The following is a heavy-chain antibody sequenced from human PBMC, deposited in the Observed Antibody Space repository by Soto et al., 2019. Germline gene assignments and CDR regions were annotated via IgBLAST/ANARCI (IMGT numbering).Heavy chain of an antibody. J-gene: IGHJ2*01. CDR3: ARHGVGSFWYFDV. CDR2: ISAYNGKT. Sequence: QVQLLQSGGEVEKPGASVKVSCKATGNTFMSYGFSWVRQAPGQGLEWIGWISAYNGKTDYAQNVQGRVTVTRDTSTSTVYMELTSLTSDDTAVYFCARHGVGSFWYFDVWGRGTWVTVSS. V-gene: IGHV1-18*01. CDR1: GNTFMSYG. D-gene: IGHD1-26*01.